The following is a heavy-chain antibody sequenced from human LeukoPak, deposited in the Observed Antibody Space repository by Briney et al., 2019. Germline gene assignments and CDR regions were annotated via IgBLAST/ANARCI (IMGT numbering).Heavy chain of an antibody. CDR2: IYYSGST. D-gene: IGHD3-22*01. Sequence: SETLSLTCTVSGGSISSTTYYWDWIRQPPGKGLEWIGYIYYSGSTNYNPSLKSRVTISVDTSKNQFSLKLSSVTAADTAVYYCARVLGYYDSSGYYHRINAFDIWGQGTMVTVSS. CDR3: ARVLGYYDSSGYYHRINAFDI. J-gene: IGHJ3*02. V-gene: IGHV4-61*05. CDR1: GGSISSTTYY.